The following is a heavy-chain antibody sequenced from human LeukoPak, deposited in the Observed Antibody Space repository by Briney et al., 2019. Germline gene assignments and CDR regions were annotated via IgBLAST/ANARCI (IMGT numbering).Heavy chain of an antibody. J-gene: IGHJ6*02. Sequence: ASVKVSCKASGYTFTSYDINCVRQATGQGLEWMGGMNPNSGNTGYAQRFQGRVTMTRNTSISTAYMELSSLRSEDTAVYYCARGYQEMVYAIRRYYGMDVWGQGTTVTVAS. CDR1: GYTFTSYD. V-gene: IGHV1-8*01. CDR2: MNPNSGNT. D-gene: IGHD2-8*01. CDR3: ARGYQEMVYAIRRYYGMDV.